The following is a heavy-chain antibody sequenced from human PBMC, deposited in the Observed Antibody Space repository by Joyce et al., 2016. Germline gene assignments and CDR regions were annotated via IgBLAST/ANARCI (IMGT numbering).Heavy chain of an antibody. CDR3: ADLRRDSAITVSRHRRPNYSHYMDV. D-gene: IGHD6-25*01. Sequence: QVQLQQWGAGLLKPSETLSLTCAIYGGSFSSFYWSWIRQPPGKGLEWIGVINESGSTNDNLTRKNRYTMSVNTSKNQFSLKLNSVSAPDPSVSSRADLRRDSAITVSRHRRPNYSHYMDVWGRGTTVTVSS. J-gene: IGHJ6*03. V-gene: IGHV4-34*01. CDR2: INESGST. CDR1: GGSFSSFY.